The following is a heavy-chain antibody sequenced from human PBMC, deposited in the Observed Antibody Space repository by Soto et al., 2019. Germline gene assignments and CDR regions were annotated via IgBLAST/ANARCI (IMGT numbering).Heavy chain of an antibody. CDR1: GFTFSSYD. Sequence: GGSLRLSCAASGFTFSSYDMHWVRQAPGKGLEWVAVISYDGSNKYYADSVKGRFTISRDNSKNTLYLQMNSLRAEDTAVYYCAKDLNGITMGRGVYGRYYYGKDVWTRGTTVTGSA. CDR3: AKDLNGITMGRGVYGRYYYGKDV. CDR2: ISYDGSNK. J-gene: IGHJ6*01. D-gene: IGHD3-10*01. V-gene: IGHV3-30*18.